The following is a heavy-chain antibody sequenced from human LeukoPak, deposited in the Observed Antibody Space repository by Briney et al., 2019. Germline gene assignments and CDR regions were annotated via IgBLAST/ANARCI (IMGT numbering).Heavy chain of an antibody. D-gene: IGHD2-2*01. V-gene: IGHV3-30*01. J-gene: IGHJ3*02. CDR2: ISYDGSNK. Sequence: GKRLEWGAIISYDGSNKYYADSVKGRFTISRDNSKNTLYLQMNSLRAEDTAVYYCAREQDIVVVPAARGGFDIWGQGTMVTVSS. CDR3: AREQDIVVVPAARGGFDI.